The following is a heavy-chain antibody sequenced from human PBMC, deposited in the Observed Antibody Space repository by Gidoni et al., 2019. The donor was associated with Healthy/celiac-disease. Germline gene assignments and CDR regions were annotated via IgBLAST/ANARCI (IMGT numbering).Heavy chain of an antibody. J-gene: IGHJ6*03. CDR3: AVLPLAVGGENYYYYYMDV. CDR2: IYYSGST. CDR1: GASISSSTHY. V-gene: IGHV4-39*01. D-gene: IGHD6-19*01. Sequence: QLQLQESGPGLVKPSETLSPTCTVPGASISSSTHYWGWIRQPPGKGLEWIGSIYYSGSTYYNPSLKSRVTISVDTSKNQFSLKLSSVTAADTAVYYCAVLPLAVGGENYYYYYMDVWGKGTTVTVSS.